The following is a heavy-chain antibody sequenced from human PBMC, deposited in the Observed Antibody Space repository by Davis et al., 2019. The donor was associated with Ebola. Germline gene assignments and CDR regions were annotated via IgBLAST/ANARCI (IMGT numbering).Heavy chain of an antibody. D-gene: IGHD4-17*01. V-gene: IGHV3-23*01. J-gene: IGHJ3*02. CDR1: GFTFSSYA. CDR3: ATVTDSFTDDALDI. CDR2: ISGSGGST. Sequence: GESLKISCAASGFTFSSYAMSWVRQAPGKGLEWVSAISGSGGSTYYADSVKGRFTISRDNARDTLYLQMNSLRAEDTAIYYCATVTDSFTDDALDIWGQGTMVVVSS.